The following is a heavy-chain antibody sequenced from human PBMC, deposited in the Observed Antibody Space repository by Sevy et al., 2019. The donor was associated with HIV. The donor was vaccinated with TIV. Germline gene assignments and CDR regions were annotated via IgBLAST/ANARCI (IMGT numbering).Heavy chain of an antibody. J-gene: IGHJ6*02. D-gene: IGHD3-3*01. V-gene: IGHV2-70*01. Sequence: SGPTLVKPTQTLTLTCTFSGFSLSTSGMCVSWIRQPPGKALEWLALIDWDDDKYYSTSLKTRLTISKDTSKNQVVLTMTNMDPVETATYYCARIPRSTYYDFWSGYPLGMDVWGQGTTVTVSS. CDR3: ARIPRSTYYDFWSGYPLGMDV. CDR2: IDWDDDK. CDR1: GFSLSTSGMC.